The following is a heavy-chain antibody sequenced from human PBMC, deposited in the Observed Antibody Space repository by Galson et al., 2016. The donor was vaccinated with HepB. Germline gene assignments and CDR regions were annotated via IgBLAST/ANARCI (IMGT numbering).Heavy chain of an antibody. J-gene: IGHJ6*02. CDR3: ASRPPIVLVQYVQRVGLDA. D-gene: IGHD2-8*02. V-gene: IGHV4-4*02. CDR1: GASINNGNW. Sequence: SETLSLTCAVSGASINNGNWWTWVRQPPGKGLEWIGEIYDTGNTNYNPSLKSRVSMSVDESKNQFSLMLTSVTAADTAVYYCASRPPIVLVQYVQRVGLDAWGQGTTVTVSS. CDR2: IYDTGNT.